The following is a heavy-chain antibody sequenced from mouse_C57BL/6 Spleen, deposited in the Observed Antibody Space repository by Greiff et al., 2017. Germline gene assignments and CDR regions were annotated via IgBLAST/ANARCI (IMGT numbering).Heavy chain of an antibody. CDR3: ARSEKYYGNDYFDY. CDR1: GYAFSSYW. Sequence: QVQLQQSGAELVKPGASVKISCKASGYAFSSYWMNWVKQRPGKGLEWIGQIYPGDGDTNYNGKFKGKATLTADKSSSTAYMQLSSLTSEDSAVDFCARSEKYYGNDYFDYWGQGTTLTVSS. J-gene: IGHJ2*01. CDR2: IYPGDGDT. V-gene: IGHV1-80*01. D-gene: IGHD2-1*01.